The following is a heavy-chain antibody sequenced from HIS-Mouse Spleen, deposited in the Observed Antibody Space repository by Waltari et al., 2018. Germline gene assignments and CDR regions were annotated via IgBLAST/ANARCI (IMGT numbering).Heavy chain of an antibody. J-gene: IGHJ4*02. CDR2: ISWNSGSI. CDR1: GFTFVDYA. V-gene: IGHV3-9*01. CDR3: AKKDPLTGDFDY. D-gene: IGHD7-27*01. Sequence: EVQLVESGGGLVQPGSSLRLSCAASGFTFVDYAMHWVRQAPGKGLEWVSGISWNSGSIGYADSVKGRFTISRDNAKNSLYLQMNSLRAEDTALYYCAKKDPLTGDFDYWGQGTLVTVSS.